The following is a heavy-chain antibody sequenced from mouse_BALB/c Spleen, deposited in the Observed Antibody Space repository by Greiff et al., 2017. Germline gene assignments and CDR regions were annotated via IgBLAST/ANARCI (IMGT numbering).Heavy chain of an antibody. D-gene: IGHD2-4*01. J-gene: IGHJ3*01. CDR2: IYPGDGDT. Sequence: VQLQQSGAELARPGASVKLSCKASGYTFTSYWMQWVKQRPGQGLEWIGAIYPGDGDTRYTQKFKGKATLTADKSSSTAYMQLSSLASEDSAVYYCARYGYDYDQGFAYWGQGTLVTVSA. CDR3: ARYGYDYDQGFAY. V-gene: IGHV1-87*01. CDR1: GYTFTSYW.